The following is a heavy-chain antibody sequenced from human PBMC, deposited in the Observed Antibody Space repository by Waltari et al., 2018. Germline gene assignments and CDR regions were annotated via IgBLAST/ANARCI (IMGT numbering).Heavy chain of an antibody. CDR2: TYYRSKWYN. J-gene: IGHJ3*02. D-gene: IGHD3-22*01. CDR1: GDSVSSNSAA. CDR3: AREEIYYDSSGSPDAFDI. Sequence: QVQLQQSGPGLVKPSQTLSLTCAISGDSVSSNSAAWNWIRQSPSRGLEWLGRTYYRSKWYNDYAVSVKSRITINPDTSKNQFSLQLNSVTPEDTAVYYCAREEIYYDSSGSPDAFDIWGQGTMVTVSS. V-gene: IGHV6-1*01.